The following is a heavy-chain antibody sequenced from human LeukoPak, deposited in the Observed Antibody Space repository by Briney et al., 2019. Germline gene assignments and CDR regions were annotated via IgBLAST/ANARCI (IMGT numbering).Heavy chain of an antibody. CDR2: ISWNSASI. CDR1: GFTFDDYA. V-gene: IGHV3-9*01. Sequence: PGRSLRLSCAASGFTFDDYAMHWVRHAPGKGLEWVSGISWNSASIVYADSVKGRFTISRDNAKNSLYLQMNSLRAEDTALYYCAKASGIAVAGIESYYYYYYMDVWGKGTTVTISS. CDR3: AKASGIAVAGIESYYYYYYMDV. D-gene: IGHD6-19*01. J-gene: IGHJ6*03.